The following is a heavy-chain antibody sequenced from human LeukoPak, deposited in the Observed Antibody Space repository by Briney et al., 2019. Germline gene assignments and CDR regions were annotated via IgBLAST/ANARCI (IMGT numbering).Heavy chain of an antibody. J-gene: IGHJ2*01. V-gene: IGHV3-53*04. Sequence: GGSLRLSCAASGFTFSSYAMTWVRQAPGKGLEWVSVIYSGGSAYYADSVKGRFTISRHNSKNTLYLQMNSLRAEDTAVYYCVRDNGLLWGRGTLVTVSS. CDR2: IYSGGSA. D-gene: IGHD2-2*03. CDR3: VRDNGLL. CDR1: GFTFSSYA.